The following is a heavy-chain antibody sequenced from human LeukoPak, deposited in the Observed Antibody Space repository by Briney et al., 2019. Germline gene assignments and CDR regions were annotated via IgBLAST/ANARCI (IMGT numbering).Heavy chain of an antibody. V-gene: IGHV4-38-2*01. D-gene: IGHD3-3*01. J-gene: IGHJ5*02. CDR2: IFHSGSA. Sequence: PSGTLCLTCAVSGYSITGGYNWGWIRQPPGRGLEWMGIIFHSGSAYYTPSLKSRVTISVDTSKNNSSMRLSSVTAADTAGYYCARLIPDFWSGYYTFWFDPWGQGTLVTVSS. CDR1: GYSITGGYN. CDR3: ARLIPDFWSGYYTFWFDP.